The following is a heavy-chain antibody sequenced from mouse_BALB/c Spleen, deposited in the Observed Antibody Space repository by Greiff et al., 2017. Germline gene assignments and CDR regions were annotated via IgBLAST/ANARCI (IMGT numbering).Heavy chain of an antibody. D-gene: IGHD2-12*01. CDR1: GYSFTSYY. CDR2: IDPFNGGT. V-gene: IGHV1S135*01. J-gene: IGHJ1*01. CDR3: ARLGTTGWYFDG. Sequence: VQLQQSGPELMKPGASVKISCKASGYSFTSYYMHWVKQSHGKSLEWIGYIDPFNGGTSYNQKFKGKATLTVDKSSSTAYMHLSSLTSEDSAVYYCARLGTTGWYFDGWGAGTTVTVSS.